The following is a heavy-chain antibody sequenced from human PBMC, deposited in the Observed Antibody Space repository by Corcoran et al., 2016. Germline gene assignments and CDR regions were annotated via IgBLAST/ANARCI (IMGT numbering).Heavy chain of an antibody. CDR1: GDSVSSETDA. CDR3: ARGDGCGICRRCFDY. CDR2: TYYRSKWYH. D-gene: IGHD2-15*01. V-gene: IGHV6-1*01. Sequence: QIQLQQSGPGLVKPSQTLSLTCDISGDSVSSETDAWSWIRQSPSRGLEWLGRTYYRSKWYHEYAPSVKSRITINPDTSKNQFSLQLNSVTPEDPAVYDCARGDGCGICRRCFDYWGQGTLVTVSS. J-gene: IGHJ4*02.